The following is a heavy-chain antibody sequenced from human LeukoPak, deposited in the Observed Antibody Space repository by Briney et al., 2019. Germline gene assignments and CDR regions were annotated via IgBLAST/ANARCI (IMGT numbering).Heavy chain of an antibody. CDR3: AKAVTTYSWYYFDY. CDR2: ISGSGGST. J-gene: IGHJ4*02. Sequence: GGTLGLSCAASGFTFSSYGMSWVRQAPGKGLEWVSAISGSGGSTYYADSVKGRFTISRDNSKNTLYLQMNSLRAEDTAVYYCAKAVTTYSWYYFDYWGQGTLVTVSS. V-gene: IGHV3-23*01. CDR1: GFTFSSYG. D-gene: IGHD4-17*01.